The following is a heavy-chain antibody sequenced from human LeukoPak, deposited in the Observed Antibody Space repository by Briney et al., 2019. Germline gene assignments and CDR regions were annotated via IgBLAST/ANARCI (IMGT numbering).Heavy chain of an antibody. D-gene: IGHD4-11*01. CDR3: ARDRGGDYSNYFYYYGMDV. Sequence: PSETLSLTCTVSGYSISSSDWWAWIRQSPGKGLKWIGYIYYTGSTYYNPSLKSRATMSVDTSKNQFSLKLSSMTAVDTAVYYCARDRGGDYSNYFYYYGMDVWGQGTTVTVSS. CDR2: IYYTGST. V-gene: IGHV4-28*03. J-gene: IGHJ6*02. CDR1: GYSISSSDW.